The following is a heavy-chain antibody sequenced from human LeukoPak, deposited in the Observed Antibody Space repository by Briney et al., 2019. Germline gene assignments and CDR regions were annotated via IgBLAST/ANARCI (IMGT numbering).Heavy chain of an antibody. V-gene: IGHV3-7*01. CDR3: ARGEAVVRKAFDI. CDR2: IKQDGSEK. Sequence: GGSLRLSCAASGFTFSDNYMSWVRQAPGKGLEWVANIKQDGSEKYYVDSVKGRFTISRDNAKNSLYLQMNGLRAEDTAVYYCARGEAVVRKAFDIWGQGTMVTVSS. J-gene: IGHJ3*02. D-gene: IGHD6-19*01. CDR1: GFTFSDNY.